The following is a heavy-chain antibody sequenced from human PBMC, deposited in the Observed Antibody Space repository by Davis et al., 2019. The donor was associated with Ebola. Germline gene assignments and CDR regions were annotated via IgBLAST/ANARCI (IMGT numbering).Heavy chain of an antibody. CDR2: IFPDDSDA. J-gene: IGHJ3*02. V-gene: IGHV5-51*01. Sequence: GESLKISCKGSGYSFTSYWIGWVRQMPGKGLEWMGFIFPDDSDATYSPSFQGQVTISADKSTKTAFLFWTGLKASDTAMYYCASLRRTITGMDDAFDIWGQGTMVTVSS. CDR3: ASLRRTITGMDDAFDI. D-gene: IGHD2-8*02. CDR1: GYSFTSYW.